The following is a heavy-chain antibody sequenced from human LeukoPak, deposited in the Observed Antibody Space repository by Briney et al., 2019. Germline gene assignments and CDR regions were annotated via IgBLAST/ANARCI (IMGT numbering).Heavy chain of an antibody. CDR3: ARDAAGTDY. D-gene: IGHD6-13*01. CDR2: IYYSGST. J-gene: IGHJ4*02. V-gene: IGHV4-39*07. Sequence: SETLSLTCTVSGGSISSSSYYWGWIRQPPGKGLEWIGSIYYSGSTYYNPSLKSRVTISVDTSKNQSSLKLSSVTAADTAVYYCARDAAGTDYWGRGTLVTVSS. CDR1: GGSISSSSYY.